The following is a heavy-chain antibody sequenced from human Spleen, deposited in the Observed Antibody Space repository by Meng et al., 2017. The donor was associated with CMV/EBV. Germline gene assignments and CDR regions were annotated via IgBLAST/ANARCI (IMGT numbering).Heavy chain of an antibody. D-gene: IGHD2-2*01. CDR3: ARDGLGNCSSISCYGLDY. CDR1: GFTFSNDA. V-gene: IGHV3-21*01. CDR2: ISSSSAYI. J-gene: IGHJ4*02. Sequence: GGSLRLSCAASGFTFSNDAMHWVRQAPGKGLEWVSSISSSSAYIYYAAPVKGGFTISRDNAKNSLYLQMNSLRAEDTAVYYCARDGLGNCSSISCYGLDYWGQGTLVTVSS.